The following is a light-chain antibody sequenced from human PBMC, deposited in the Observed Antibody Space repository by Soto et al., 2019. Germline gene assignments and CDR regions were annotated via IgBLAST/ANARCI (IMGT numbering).Light chain of an antibody. CDR2: GAS. CDR3: QHRGEWPRT. CDR1: QSVTSY. V-gene: IGKV3-11*01. J-gene: IGKJ2*01. Sequence: EIVLTQSPATLSLSPGERATLSCRASQSVTSYLAWYQQKPGQAPRLLLYGASNRATGIPGRFTGSGSGTDFTLTITSLEPEDFAVDYCQHRGEWPRTFGQGTKLEIK.